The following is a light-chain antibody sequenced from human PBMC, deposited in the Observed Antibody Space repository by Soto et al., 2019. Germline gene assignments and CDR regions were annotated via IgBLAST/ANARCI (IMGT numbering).Light chain of an antibody. CDR1: QTISSW. CDR3: QQYNSYPGT. CDR2: DAS. V-gene: IGKV1-5*01. J-gene: IGKJ1*01. Sequence: DIQLTQSPSALSASVGDRVTITCRASQTISSWLAWYQQRPGKAPKLLISDASTLESGVPSRFSGSGSGTEFNLTISSLQPDDFATYYCQQYNSYPGTFGQGTKVQIK.